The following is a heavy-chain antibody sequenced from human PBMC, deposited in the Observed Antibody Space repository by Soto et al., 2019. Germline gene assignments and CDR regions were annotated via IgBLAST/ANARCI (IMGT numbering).Heavy chain of an antibody. V-gene: IGHV4-30-2*01. Sequence: QLQLQESGSGLVKPSQTLSLTCAVSGGSINTATHSWSWIRQPPGKGLEWIGYIYHSGSTYYNPSFSSRVTISIDTPNNHFSLRLSSVTAADTSVYYCSRGGGVTTTGDDYWGQGILVTVSS. D-gene: IGHD4-4*01. CDR1: GGSINTATHS. CDR3: SRGGGVTTTGDDY. J-gene: IGHJ4*02. CDR2: IYHSGST.